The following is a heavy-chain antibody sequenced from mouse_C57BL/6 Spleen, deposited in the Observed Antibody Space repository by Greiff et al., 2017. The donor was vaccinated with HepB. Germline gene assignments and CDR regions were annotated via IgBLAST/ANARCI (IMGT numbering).Heavy chain of an antibody. D-gene: IGHD2-2*01. CDR3: ARSGLRNYAMDY. V-gene: IGHV1-20*01. J-gene: IGHJ4*01. CDR1: GYSFTGYF. Sequence: EVQLQQSGPELVKPGDSVKISCKASGYSFTGYFMNWVMQSHGKSLEWIGRINPYNGDTFYNQKFKGKATLTVDKSSSTAHMELRSLTSEDSAVYYCARSGLRNYAMDYWGQGTSVTVSS. CDR2: INPYNGDT.